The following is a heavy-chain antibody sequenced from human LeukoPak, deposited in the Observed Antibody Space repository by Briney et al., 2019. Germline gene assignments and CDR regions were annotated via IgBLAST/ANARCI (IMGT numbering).Heavy chain of an antibody. Sequence: SQTLSLTCTVSGGSISSGGYYWSWIRQHPGKGLEWIVYIYYSGSTYYNPSLKSRVTISVDTSKNQFSLKLSSVTAADTAVYYCARITPYCSSTSCYADGMDVWGQGTTVTVSS. D-gene: IGHD2-2*01. J-gene: IGHJ6*02. CDR3: ARITPYCSSTSCYADGMDV. CDR2: IYYSGST. CDR1: GGSISSGGYY. V-gene: IGHV4-31*03.